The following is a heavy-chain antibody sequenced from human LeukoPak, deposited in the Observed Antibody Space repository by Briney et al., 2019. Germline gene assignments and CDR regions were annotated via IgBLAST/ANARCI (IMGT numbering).Heavy chain of an antibody. D-gene: IGHD3-22*01. V-gene: IGHV4-34*01. CDR3: ARGPDFYDSSGYYPI. CDR2: INHSGST. CDR1: GGSFRNYY. J-gene: IGHJ4*02. Sequence: SETLSLTCAVYGGSFRNYYWSWIRQPPGKGLEWIGEINHSGSTKYNPSLKSRVTISVDRSKNQFSLKLSSVTAADTAVYYCARGPDFYDSSGYYPIWGRGTLVTVSS.